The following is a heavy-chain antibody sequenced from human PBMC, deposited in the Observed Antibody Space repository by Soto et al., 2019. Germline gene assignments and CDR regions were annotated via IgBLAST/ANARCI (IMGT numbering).Heavy chain of an antibody. CDR1: GGSFSGYY. CDR3: ARGWSGWRVWLDY. Sequence: QVQLQQWGAGLLKPSETLSLTCAVYGGSFSGYYWSWIRQPPGKGLEWIGDINHSGSTNYNPSLKSRVTISVDTSKNQFSLKLSSVTAADTAVYYCARGWSGWRVWLDYWGQGTLVTVSS. D-gene: IGHD6-19*01. CDR2: INHSGST. J-gene: IGHJ4*02. V-gene: IGHV4-34*01.